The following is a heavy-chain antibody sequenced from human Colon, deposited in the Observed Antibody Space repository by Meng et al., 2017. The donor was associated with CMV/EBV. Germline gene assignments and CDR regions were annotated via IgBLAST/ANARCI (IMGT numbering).Heavy chain of an antibody. V-gene: IGHV7-4-1*01. CDR3: VRGTLGYYGMDV. Sequence: CKASGYTFSNYPINWVRQAPGQGLEFMGWMNANTGNPSYAQGFTGRFVLSLDTSVSTTFLEIYSLKAEDTAVYYCVRGTLGYYGMDVWGQGTTVTVSS. D-gene: IGHD7-27*01. CDR2: MNANTGNP. J-gene: IGHJ6*02. CDR1: GYTFSNYP.